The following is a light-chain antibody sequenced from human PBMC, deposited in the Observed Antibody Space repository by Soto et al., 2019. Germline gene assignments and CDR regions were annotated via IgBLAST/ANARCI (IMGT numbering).Light chain of an antibody. V-gene: IGLV2-14*01. CDR1: SSDVGRYNY. CDR3: SSYTSSGTWV. J-gene: IGLJ3*02. CDR2: EVT. Sequence: HSALTQPASVSGSPGQSITISCTGASSDVGRYNYVSWYQRHPGKAPKLIIYEVTNRPSGVSNRFSGSKSGNTASLTISGLQAADEADYYCSSYTSSGTWVFGGGTKLTVL.